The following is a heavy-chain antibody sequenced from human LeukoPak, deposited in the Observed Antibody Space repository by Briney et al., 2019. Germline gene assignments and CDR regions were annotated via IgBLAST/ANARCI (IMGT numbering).Heavy chain of an antibody. CDR1: GYTFTGYY. Sequence: GASVKVSCKASGYTFTGYYMHWVRQAPGQGLEWMGRIIPIFGTAIYAQKFQGRVTITTDESTSTAYMELSSLRSEDTAVYYCARGPSNEGSGSPFDYWGQGTLVSVSS. D-gene: IGHD3-10*01. V-gene: IGHV1-69*05. J-gene: IGHJ4*02. CDR2: IIPIFGTA. CDR3: ARGPSNEGSGSPFDY.